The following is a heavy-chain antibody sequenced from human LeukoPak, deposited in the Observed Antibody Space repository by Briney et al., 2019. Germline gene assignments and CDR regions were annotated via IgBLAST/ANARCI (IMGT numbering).Heavy chain of an antibody. J-gene: IGHJ3*02. CDR1: GFTFSSYW. V-gene: IGHV3-30-3*01. Sequence: GGSLRLSCAASGFTFSSYWMSWVRQAPGKGLEWVAVISYDGSNKYYADSVKGRFTISRDNSKNTLYLQMNSLRAEDTAVYYCARVRRPWGGGDAFDIWGQGTMVTVSS. CDR3: ARVRRPWGGGDAFDI. D-gene: IGHD3-16*01. CDR2: ISYDGSNK.